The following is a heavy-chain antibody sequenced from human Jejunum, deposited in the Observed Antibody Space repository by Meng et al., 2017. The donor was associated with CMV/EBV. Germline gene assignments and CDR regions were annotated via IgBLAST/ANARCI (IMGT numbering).Heavy chain of an antibody. CDR3: ARDPSNTSGRYAYFDS. Sequence: QVQLCQSGGEVKKPGASVTVSCRASGYTFTHHGISWIRQAPGQGLEWLGWISCYNGDTIYAQKVQGRFTMTMDKSASTAYMDLRSLRSDDTAIYYCARDPSNTSGRYAYFDSWGQGTLVTVSS. CDR1: GYTFTHHG. V-gene: IGHV1-18*01. D-gene: IGHD6-19*01. J-gene: IGHJ4*02. CDR2: ISCYNGDT.